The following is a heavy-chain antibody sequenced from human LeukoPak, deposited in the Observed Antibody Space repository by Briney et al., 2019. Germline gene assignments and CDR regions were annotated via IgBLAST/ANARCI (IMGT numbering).Heavy chain of an antibody. CDR2: MSHSGSA. J-gene: IGHJ5*02. CDR3: ARRSLREAYNRFDP. CDR1: GGSVTTSSYY. D-gene: IGHD3-10*01. V-gene: IGHV4-39*01. Sequence: SETLSLTCTVSGGSVTTSSYYWGWIRQPPGKGLEWIGSMSHSGSAFYNPSLKSRVSISVDTTKNQFSLRVTSVTAADTALYYCARRSLREAYNRFDPWGQGTLVTVSS.